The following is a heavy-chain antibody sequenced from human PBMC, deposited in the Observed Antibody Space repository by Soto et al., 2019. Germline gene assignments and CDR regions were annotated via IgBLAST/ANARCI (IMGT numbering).Heavy chain of an antibody. V-gene: IGHV3-30*18. J-gene: IGHJ6*02. CDR1: GFTFSGYY. CDR3: TKDDGYNDSTYYHYFGMDI. D-gene: IGHD5-12*01. Sequence: GGSLRLSCAASGFTFSGYYMHWVRQAPGKGLEWVAVISYDGSTEYYADSVKGRFTISRDNSANRLFLQMNSLRPEDTAVYYCTKDDGYNDSTYYHYFGMDIWGQGTTVTVSS. CDR2: ISYDGSTE.